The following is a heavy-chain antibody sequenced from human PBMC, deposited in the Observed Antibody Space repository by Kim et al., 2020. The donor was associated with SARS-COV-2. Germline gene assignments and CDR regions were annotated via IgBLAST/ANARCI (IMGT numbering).Heavy chain of an antibody. J-gene: IGHJ6*02. Sequence: FQGRVTITADESTSTAYMELSSLRSEDTAVYYCARGQWLPYYYYYYGMDVWGQGTTVTVSS. V-gene: IGHV1-69*01. D-gene: IGHD6-19*01. CDR3: ARGQWLPYYYYYYGMDV.